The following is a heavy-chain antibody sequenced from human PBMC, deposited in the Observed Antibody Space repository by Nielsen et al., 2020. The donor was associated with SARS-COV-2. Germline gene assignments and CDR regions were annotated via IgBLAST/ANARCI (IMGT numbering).Heavy chain of an antibody. D-gene: IGHD2-15*01. J-gene: IGHJ4*02. CDR2: IKSDGSST. CDR3: ASSLDLSY. Sequence: GGSLRLSCAASGFTFDDYAMHWVRQAPGEGLMWVSRIKSDGSSTSYADSVKGRFTISRDNAKNTLYLQMNRLRAEDTAVYYCASSLDLSYWGQGTLITVSS. CDR1: GFTFDDYA. V-gene: IGHV3-74*01.